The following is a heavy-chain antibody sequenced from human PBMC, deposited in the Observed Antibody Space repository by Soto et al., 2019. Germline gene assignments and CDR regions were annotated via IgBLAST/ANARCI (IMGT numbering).Heavy chain of an antibody. CDR2: SYYSGST. Sequence: PSETLSLTGTGSGGSLSSYYWSWIRQPPGKGLEWIGYSYYSGSTNYNPSLKSRVTISVDTSKNQFSLKLSSGTAADTAVYYCARTLGGSLSYYYMDVWGKGTTVTVSS. CDR1: GGSLSSYY. V-gene: IGHV4-59*08. CDR3: ARTLGGSLSYYYMDV. J-gene: IGHJ6*03.